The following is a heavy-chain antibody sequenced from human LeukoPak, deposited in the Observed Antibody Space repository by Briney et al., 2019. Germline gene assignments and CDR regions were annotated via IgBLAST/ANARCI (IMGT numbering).Heavy chain of an antibody. CDR1: GFTFSSYS. D-gene: IGHD1-26*01. Sequence: GGPLRLSCGASGFTFSSYSMKWVRQARGRGGEGVSSISSSSSYIYYAASVKDRFTISRDNAKNSLYLHMNSLRAEDTAVYYCARDLGGSYYFDYWGQGTLVTVSS. CDR3: ARDLGGSYYFDY. CDR2: ISSSSSYI. V-gene: IGHV3-21*01. J-gene: IGHJ4*02.